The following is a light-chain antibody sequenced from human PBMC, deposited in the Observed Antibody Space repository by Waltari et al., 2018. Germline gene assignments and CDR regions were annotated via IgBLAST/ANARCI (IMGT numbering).Light chain of an antibody. J-gene: IGKJ5*01. CDR3: QQYGSSPPIT. V-gene: IGKV3-20*01. CDR2: GAS. CDR1: KSVSSSY. Sequence: ENVLTQSPGTLSLSPRERATLPCRYSKSVSSSYLAWYQQKPGQAPRLLIYGASSRATGIPDRFSGSGSGTDFTLTISRLEPEDFAVYYCQQYGSSPPITFGQGTRLEIK.